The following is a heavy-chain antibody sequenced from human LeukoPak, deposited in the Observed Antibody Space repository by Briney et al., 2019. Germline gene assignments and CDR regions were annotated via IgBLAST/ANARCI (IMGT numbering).Heavy chain of an antibody. D-gene: IGHD2-15*01. CDR2: IYTSGSV. CDR3: ARVVASTSIDS. V-gene: IGHV4-4*07. CDR1: GGSISSYY. Sequence: SETLSLTCTVSGGSISSYYWSWIRQPAGKGLEWIGRIYTSGSVYYNPSLKSRVTISVDPSKNRFSLKLTSVTAADTAVYYCARVVASTSIDSWGQGTLVTVSS. J-gene: IGHJ4*02.